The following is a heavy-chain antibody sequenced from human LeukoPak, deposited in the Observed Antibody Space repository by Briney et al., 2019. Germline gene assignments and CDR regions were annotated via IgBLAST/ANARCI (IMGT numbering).Heavy chain of an antibody. V-gene: IGHV1-2*02. J-gene: IGHJ6*03. CDR1: GYTFTGYY. D-gene: IGHD5-12*01. Sequence: GASVKVSCKASGYTFTGYYMHWVRQAPGQGLEGMGWINPNSGGTNYAQKLQGRVTITRDTSIDTAYMQLSRLRSDDTAVYYCAKDRYGDYEAPFHYYMDAWGRGTTVTVSS. CDR2: INPNSGGT. CDR3: AKDRYGDYEAPFHYYMDA.